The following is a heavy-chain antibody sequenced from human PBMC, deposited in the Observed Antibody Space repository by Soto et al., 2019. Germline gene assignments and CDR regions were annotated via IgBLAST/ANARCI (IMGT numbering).Heavy chain of an antibody. CDR1: GFTFSSYA. J-gene: IGHJ4*02. D-gene: IGHD3-10*01. CDR3: AKGLSYYYGSGVDY. V-gene: IGHV3-23*01. CDR2: ISGSGGST. Sequence: EVQLLESGGGLVQPGGSLRLSCAASGFTFSSYAMSWVRQAPGKGLEWVSAISGSGGSTYYADSVKGRFTISRDNSKHTLYLQMNSLRAEDTAVYYCAKGLSYYYGSGVDYWGQGTLVTVSS.